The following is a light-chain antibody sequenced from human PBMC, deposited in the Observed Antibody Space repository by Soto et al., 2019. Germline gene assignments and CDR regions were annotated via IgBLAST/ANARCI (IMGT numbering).Light chain of an antibody. CDR3: QQYGRSHRM. Sequence: EIVWTQSPGTLSLSPGERATLSCRASQSVSSSYLAWYQQKPGQAPRLLIYGASSRATGIPDSFSGSGSGTDFTIIISRLEPQDFAVYYCQQYGRSHRMFVQGTKVDIK. V-gene: IGKV3-20*01. J-gene: IGKJ1*01. CDR1: QSVSSSY. CDR2: GAS.